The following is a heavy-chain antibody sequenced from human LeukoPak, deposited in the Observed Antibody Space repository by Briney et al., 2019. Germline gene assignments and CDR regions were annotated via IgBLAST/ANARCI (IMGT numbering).Heavy chain of an antibody. CDR3: ARSFTMVRGVIRFDP. V-gene: IGHV3-21*01. CDR1: GFTFSSYS. J-gene: IGHJ5*02. CDR2: ISSSSSYI. Sequence: GGSLRLSCAASGFTFSSYSMNWVRQAPGKGLEWVSSISSSSSYIYYADSVKGRFTISRDNAKNPLYLQMNSLRAEDTAVYYCARSFTMVRGVIRFDPWGQGTLVTVSS. D-gene: IGHD3-10*01.